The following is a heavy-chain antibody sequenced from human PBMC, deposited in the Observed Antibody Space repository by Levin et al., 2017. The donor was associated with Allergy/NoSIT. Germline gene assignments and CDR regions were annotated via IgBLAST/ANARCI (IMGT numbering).Heavy chain of an antibody. CDR2: IYSSGSA. Sequence: SQTLSLTCTVSGGSISSGSYYWSWIRQPAAKGLEWIGRIYSSGSANYNPSVKSRVTISVDTSKNQFSLKLSSVTAADTAVYYCARAEVGSEHWGQGTLVTVSS. D-gene: IGHD3-10*01. V-gene: IGHV4-61*02. CDR1: GGSISSGSYY. CDR3: ARAEVGSEH. J-gene: IGHJ4*02.